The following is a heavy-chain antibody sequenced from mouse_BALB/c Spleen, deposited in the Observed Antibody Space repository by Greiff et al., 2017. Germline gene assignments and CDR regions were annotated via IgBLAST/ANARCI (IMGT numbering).Heavy chain of an antibody. CDR2: IYPGSGST. Sequence: LQQPGSELVRPGASVKLSCKASGYTFTSYWMHWVKQRPGQGLEWIGNIYPGSGSTNYDEKFKSKATLTVDTSSSTAYMQLSSLTSEDSAVYYCTRGGYYEMDYWGQGTSVTVSS. CDR1: GYTFTSYW. J-gene: IGHJ4*01. CDR3: TRGGYYEMDY. D-gene: IGHD1-1*02. V-gene: IGHV1S22*01.